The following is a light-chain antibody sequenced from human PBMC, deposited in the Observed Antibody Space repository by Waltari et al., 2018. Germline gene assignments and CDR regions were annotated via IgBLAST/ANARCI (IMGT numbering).Light chain of an antibody. Sequence: EIVMTQSPAPLSVSPGDRDTLYCRASQSVSSNLAWYQQTPGQAPRLPIYGASTRATGIPARFSGSGSGTEFTLTISSLQSEDFAVYYCQQYNNWPPRYTFGQGTKLEIK. CDR1: QSVSSN. CDR2: GAS. J-gene: IGKJ2*01. V-gene: IGKV3-15*01. CDR3: QQYNNWPPRYT.